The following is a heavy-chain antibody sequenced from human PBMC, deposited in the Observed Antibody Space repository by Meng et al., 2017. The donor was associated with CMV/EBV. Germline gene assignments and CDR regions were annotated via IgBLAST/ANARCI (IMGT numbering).Heavy chain of an antibody. D-gene: IGHD2-21*01. CDR2: IYYSGST. Sequence: SETLSLTRTVSGGSISSYYWSWIRQPPGKGLEWIGYIYYSGSTNYNPSLKSRVTISVDTSKNQFSLKLSSVTAADTAVYYCARSRGNNCGGDCYDFDYWGQGTLVTVSS. CDR1: GGSISSYY. J-gene: IGHJ4*02. CDR3: ARSRGNNCGGDCYDFDY. V-gene: IGHV4-59*01.